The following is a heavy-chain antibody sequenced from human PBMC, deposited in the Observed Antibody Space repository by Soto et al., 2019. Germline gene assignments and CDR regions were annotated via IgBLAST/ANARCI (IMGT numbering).Heavy chain of an antibody. Sequence: GGSLRLSCTASGFTFNTYSMNWVRQAPGKGLEWVSYISSSSSTIYYADSVKGRFTISRDNAKNSLYLQMNSLRAEDTAVYYCASRGMYYSYYMDVWGKGTTVTVSS. CDR2: ISSSSSTI. D-gene: IGHD1-20*01. J-gene: IGHJ6*03. V-gene: IGHV3-48*01. CDR3: ASRGMYYSYYMDV. CDR1: GFTFNTYS.